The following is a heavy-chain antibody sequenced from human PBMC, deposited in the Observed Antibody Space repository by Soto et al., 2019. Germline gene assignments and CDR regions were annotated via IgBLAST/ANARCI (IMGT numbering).Heavy chain of an antibody. V-gene: IGHV4-34*01. J-gene: IGHJ6*02. CDR3: ARSRRLLSFGELYYYYYGMDV. D-gene: IGHD3-10*01. CDR1: GGSLSGYY. Sequence: SETLSHTSAVYGGSLSGYYWSWFRQPPGKGMEWIGEINHSGSTNYNPSLKSRVTISVDTSKNQFSLKLSSVTAADTAVYYCARSRRLLSFGELYYYYYGMDVWGQGTTVT. CDR2: INHSGST.